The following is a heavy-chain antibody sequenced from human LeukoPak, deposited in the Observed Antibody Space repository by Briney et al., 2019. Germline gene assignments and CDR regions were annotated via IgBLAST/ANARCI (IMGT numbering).Heavy chain of an antibody. V-gene: IGHV4-34*01. J-gene: IGHJ4*02. D-gene: IGHD7-27*01. CDR3: ARDLGPQPEDY. Sequence: SETLSLTCAVYGGSFSGYYWSWIRQPPGKGLEWIGEINHSGSTNYNPSLKSRVTISVDTSKNQFSLKLSSVTAADTAVYYCARDLGPQPEDYWGQGTLVTVSS. CDR1: GGSFSGYY. CDR2: INHSGST.